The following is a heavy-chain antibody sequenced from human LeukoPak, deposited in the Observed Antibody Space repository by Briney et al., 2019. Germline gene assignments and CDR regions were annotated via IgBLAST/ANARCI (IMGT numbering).Heavy chain of an antibody. CDR3: ANENYYGSGSYSAFDI. J-gene: IGHJ3*02. D-gene: IGHD3-10*01. V-gene: IGHV3-30*18. Sequence: GGSLRLSCAASGFTFSSYGMHWVRQAPGKGLERGAVISYDGSNKYYADSVKGRFTISRDNSKNPLYVQMNSLRAEDTAVYYCANENYYGSGSYSAFDIWGQGTVVTVSS. CDR2: ISYDGSNK. CDR1: GFTFSSYG.